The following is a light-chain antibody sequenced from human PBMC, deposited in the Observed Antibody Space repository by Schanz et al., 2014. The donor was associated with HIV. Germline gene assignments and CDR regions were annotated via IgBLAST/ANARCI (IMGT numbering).Light chain of an antibody. CDR1: SSDVGGYNY. Sequence: QSALTQPASVSGSPGQSVTISCTGTSSDVGGYNYVAWYQQHPGKAPTVLIYDVNNRPSGVSNRFSGSKSGNTASLTISGLQAEDEADYYCSSYTVINTVVFGGGTKLTVL. V-gene: IGLV2-14*03. CDR3: SSYTVINTVV. J-gene: IGLJ2*01. CDR2: DVN.